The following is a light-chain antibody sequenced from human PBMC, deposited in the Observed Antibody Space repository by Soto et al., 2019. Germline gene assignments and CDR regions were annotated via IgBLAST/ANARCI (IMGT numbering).Light chain of an antibody. CDR2: DAS. V-gene: IGKV3-11*01. CDR3: LHYYEWPRWT. Sequence: EVVLTQSPATLSLSPGDRATLSCRASQSVSSHFAWYQQKSGQAPRLLIYDASKRATGIPARFSGSGSGTDFTLTISSLEPEDFAVYYCLHYYEWPRWTFGQGTKVDIK. J-gene: IGKJ1*01. CDR1: QSVSSH.